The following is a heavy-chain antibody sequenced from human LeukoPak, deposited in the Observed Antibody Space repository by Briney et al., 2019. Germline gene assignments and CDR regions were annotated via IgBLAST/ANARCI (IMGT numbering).Heavy chain of an antibody. CDR2: ISYDGSNK. CDR1: GFTFSSYA. D-gene: IGHD3-10*01. J-gene: IGHJ4*02. V-gene: IGHV3-30-3*01. CDR3: ARDYHLWFGELLKITPLGY. Sequence: GGSLRLSCAASGFTFSSYAMHWVRQAPGKGLEWVAVISYDGSNKYYADSVKGRFTISRDNSKNTLYLQMNSLRAEDTAVYYCARDYHLWFGELLKITPLGYWGQGTLVTVSS.